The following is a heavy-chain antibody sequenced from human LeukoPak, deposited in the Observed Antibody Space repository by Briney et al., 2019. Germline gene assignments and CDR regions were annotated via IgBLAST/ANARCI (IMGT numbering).Heavy chain of an antibody. D-gene: IGHD6-19*01. CDR1: RFTFSDYY. CDR2: ISGSGSTI. Sequence: GGSLRLSCAASRFTFSDYYMGWIRQAPGEGLEGLSYISGSGSTIYYADSVKGRFTISRDNAQNSLYLQMNSLRPEDTAVYYCARPGVAGYFDSWGQGTLVTVSS. V-gene: IGHV3-11*01. J-gene: IGHJ4*02. CDR3: ARPGVAGYFDS.